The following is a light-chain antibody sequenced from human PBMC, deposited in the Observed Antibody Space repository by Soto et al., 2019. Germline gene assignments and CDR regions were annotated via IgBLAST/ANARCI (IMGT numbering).Light chain of an antibody. Sequence: DIVMTQSPENLAVSLGERATINCKSSQTVLDSSNNRDYLTWYQQKPGKAPKLLIYKASTLKSGVPSKFSGSGSGTEFTLTISSLQPDDFATYYCQHYNSYSEAFGQGTKVDIK. CDR2: KAS. CDR1: QTVLDSSNNRDY. J-gene: IGKJ1*01. V-gene: IGKV4-1*01. CDR3: QHYNSYSEA.